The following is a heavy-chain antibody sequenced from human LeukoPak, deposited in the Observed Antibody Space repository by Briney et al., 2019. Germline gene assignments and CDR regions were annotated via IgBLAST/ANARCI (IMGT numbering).Heavy chain of an antibody. CDR1: GFTFSSYA. V-gene: IGHV3-30*04. D-gene: IGHD3-3*01. CDR3: AREGRTIFGVVIANWFDP. J-gene: IGHJ5*02. Sequence: GGSLRLSCAASGFTFSSYAMHWVRQAPGKGLEWVAVISYDGSNKYYADSVKGRFTISRDNSKNTPYLQMNSLRAEDTAVYYCAREGRTIFGVVIANWFDPWGQGTLVTVSS. CDR2: ISYDGSNK.